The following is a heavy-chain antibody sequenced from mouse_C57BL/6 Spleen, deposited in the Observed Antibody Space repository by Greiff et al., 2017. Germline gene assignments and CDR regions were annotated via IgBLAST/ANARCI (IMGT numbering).Heavy chain of an antibody. J-gene: IGHJ4*01. CDR2: IYPGDGDT. Sequence: QVQLQQSGPELVKPGASVKISCKASGYAFSSSWMNWVKQRPGKGLEWIGRIYPGDGDTNYNGKFKGKATLTADKSASPAYMQISSLTSEDSAVYFCVITAVVGAMDYWGQGTSVTVSS. CDR1: GYAFSSSW. CDR3: VITAVVGAMDY. D-gene: IGHD1-1*01. V-gene: IGHV1-82*01.